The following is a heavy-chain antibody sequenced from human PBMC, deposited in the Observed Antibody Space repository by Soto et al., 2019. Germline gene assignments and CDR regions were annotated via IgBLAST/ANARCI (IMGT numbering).Heavy chain of an antibody. CDR1: GGSISSGGYY. V-gene: IGHV4-31*03. Sequence: SETLSLTCTVSGGSISSGGYYWSWIRQPPGKGLEWIGYIYYSGSTYYNPSLKSRVTISVDTSKNQFSPKLSSVTAADTAVYYCATGIAAAGTAWFDPWGQGTLVTVSS. D-gene: IGHD6-13*01. J-gene: IGHJ5*02. CDR2: IYYSGST. CDR3: ATGIAAAGTAWFDP.